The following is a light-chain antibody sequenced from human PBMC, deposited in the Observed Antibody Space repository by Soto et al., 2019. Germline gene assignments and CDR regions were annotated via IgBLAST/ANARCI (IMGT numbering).Light chain of an antibody. V-gene: IGKV3-15*01. CDR2: YAS. CDR1: QSVSNN. J-gene: IGKJ5*01. CDR3: QQYNNWPPIT. Sequence: EIMMTQSPATLSVSPGVRATLSCRDSQSVSNNLAWYQQKPGQTPRLLIYYASTRATGIPARFSCSGSGTEFTLTISGLQSEDFALYYCQQYNNWPPITFGQGTRLEIK.